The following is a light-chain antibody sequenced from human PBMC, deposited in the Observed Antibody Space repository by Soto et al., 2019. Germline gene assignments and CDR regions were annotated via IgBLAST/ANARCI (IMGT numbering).Light chain of an antibody. CDR2: DVS. CDR3: CSYTTSNTPQMV. CDR1: SSDGGGYNY. J-gene: IGLJ1*01. Sequence: QSVLTQPASVSGSPGQSITISCTGTSSDGGGYNYVSWYQQHPGKAPKFMIYDVSNRPSGVSNRFSGSKSGNTASLTISGLQAEDEADYYCCSYTTSNTPQMVFGTGTKVTVL. V-gene: IGLV2-14*01.